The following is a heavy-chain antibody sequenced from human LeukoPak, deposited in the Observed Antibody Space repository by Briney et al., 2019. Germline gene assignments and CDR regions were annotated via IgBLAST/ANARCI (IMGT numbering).Heavy chain of an antibody. V-gene: IGHV3-15*01. D-gene: IGHD1-14*01. J-gene: IGHJ5*02. CDR3: TAEPNWFDP. CDR1: GFTFSNSW. CDR2: IKSNTAGGTT. Sequence: GGPVRLSCAASGFTFSNSWMSWVRQAPGKGLEWVGRIKSNTAGGTTHYAAPAKGRFTISRDDSKNTLYLQMNSLKTEDTAVYYCTAEPNWFDPWGQGTLVTVSS.